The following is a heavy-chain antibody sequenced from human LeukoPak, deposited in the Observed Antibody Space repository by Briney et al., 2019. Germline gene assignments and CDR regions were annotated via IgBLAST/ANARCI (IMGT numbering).Heavy chain of an antibody. CDR2: ISSSSSTI. D-gene: IGHD6-6*01. V-gene: IGHV3-48*01. CDR1: GFTFSRYR. J-gene: IGHJ4*02. CDR3: ARGGQLADY. Sequence: GGSLSLSCAASGFTFSRYRMNWVGQAPGKGLEWVSYISSSSSTIYYADSVKGRFTISRDNAKNSLYLQMNSLRAEHTAVYYCARGGQLADYWGQGTLVTVSS.